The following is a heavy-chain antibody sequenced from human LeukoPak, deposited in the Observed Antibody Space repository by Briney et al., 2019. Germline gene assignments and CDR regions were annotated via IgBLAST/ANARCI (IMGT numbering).Heavy chain of an antibody. CDR1: GFXFSSYW. J-gene: IGHJ4*02. D-gene: IGHD2-15*01. Sequence: GGSLRLSCAASGFXFSSYWISWVRQAPGQGLEWVAVMYQDGGEKYYVDSVKGRFTISRDNAKNSLYLQMNSLRAEDTAVYYCARDLGYCSGGSCYSYYFDSWGQGTLVTVSS. CDR3: ARDLGYCSGGSCYSYYFDS. V-gene: IGHV3-7*04. CDR2: MYQDGGEK.